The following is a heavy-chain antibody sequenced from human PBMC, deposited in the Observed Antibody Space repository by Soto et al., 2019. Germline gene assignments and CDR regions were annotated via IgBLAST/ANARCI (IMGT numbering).Heavy chain of an antibody. CDR1: GFTVSSNY. D-gene: IGHD6-19*01. V-gene: IGHV3-53*01. Sequence: PVGSLRLSCAASGFTVSSNYMSWVRQAPGKGLEWVSVIYSGGSTYYADSVKGRFTISRDNSKNTLYLQMNSLRAEDTAVYYCASERAGYSSGWYGGYYYGMDVWGQGTTVTVSS. CDR2: IYSGGST. CDR3: ASERAGYSSGWYGGYYYGMDV. J-gene: IGHJ6*02.